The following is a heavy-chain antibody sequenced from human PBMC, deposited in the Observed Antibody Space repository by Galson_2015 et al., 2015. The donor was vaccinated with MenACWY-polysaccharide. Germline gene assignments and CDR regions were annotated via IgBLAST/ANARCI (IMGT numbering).Heavy chain of an antibody. CDR1: GFTFNNYA. Sequence: SLRLSCAASGFTFNNYAMHWVRQAPGKGLEWVSSIGGSGTTYYADSVKGRFTISRDNSKNMVYLQMNSLRAEDTAIYYCAKANSGGICTSGWACWFDPWGQGSLVIVSS. D-gene: IGHD2-15*01. CDR2: IGGSGTT. CDR3: AKANSGGICTSGWACWFDP. J-gene: IGHJ5*02. V-gene: IGHV3-23*01.